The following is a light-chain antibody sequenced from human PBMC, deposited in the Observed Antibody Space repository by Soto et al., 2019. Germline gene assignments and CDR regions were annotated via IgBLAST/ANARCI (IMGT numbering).Light chain of an antibody. CDR1: QSVSSSY. V-gene: IGKV3-20*01. CDR2: GAS. Sequence: EIGLTQSPGTLSLSPGERATLSCRASQSVSSSYLAWYQQKPGQAPRLLIYGASSRATGIPDRFSGSGSGTDFNLTISRLEPEDFAVYYCQQYGSSPTFGQGTKVEIK. CDR3: QQYGSSPT. J-gene: IGKJ1*01.